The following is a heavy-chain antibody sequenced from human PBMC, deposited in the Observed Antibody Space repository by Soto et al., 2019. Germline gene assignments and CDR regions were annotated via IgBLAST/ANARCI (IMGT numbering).Heavy chain of an antibody. D-gene: IGHD6-19*01. CDR3: ARDLGSEQWFFDS. CDR1: GASLSSGSYY. Sequence: SETLSLTCTVSGASLSSGSYYWSWIRQHPGKGLEWIGYISYSGSTYYNPSLTSRVDMSVDTSKKQFSLRLTSVTAADTAVYYCARDLGSEQWFFDSWGQGTLVTVSS. J-gene: IGHJ4*02. CDR2: ISYSGST. V-gene: IGHV4-31*03.